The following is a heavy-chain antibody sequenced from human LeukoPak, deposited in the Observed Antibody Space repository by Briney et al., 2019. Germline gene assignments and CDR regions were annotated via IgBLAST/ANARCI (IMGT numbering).Heavy chain of an antibody. J-gene: IGHJ3*02. Sequence: AGGSLRLSCAASGFTFSRNSMNWVRQAPEKGLEWVSSISTSSSYIYYADSVKGRFTISRDNAKKSLYLQMNSLRADDTAVYYCARGASVVAGSDDVFDIWGQGTMVTVSS. CDR1: GFTFSRNS. CDR3: ARGASVVAGSDDVFDI. D-gene: IGHD6-19*01. V-gene: IGHV3-21*01. CDR2: ISTSSSYI.